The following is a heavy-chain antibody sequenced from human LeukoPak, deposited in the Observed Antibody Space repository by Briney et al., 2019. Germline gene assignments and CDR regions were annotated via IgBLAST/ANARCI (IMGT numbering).Heavy chain of an antibody. V-gene: IGHV3-11*04. CDR3: ARDRPAASDAFDI. J-gene: IGHJ3*02. D-gene: IGHD2-2*01. Sequence: GGSLRLSCAAYGFTFSDYYMSWIRQAPGKGLEWVSYISSSGSTIYYADSVKGRFTISRDNAKNSLYLQMNSLRAEDTAVYYCARDRPAASDAFDIWGQGTMVTVSS. CDR2: ISSSGSTI. CDR1: GFTFSDYY.